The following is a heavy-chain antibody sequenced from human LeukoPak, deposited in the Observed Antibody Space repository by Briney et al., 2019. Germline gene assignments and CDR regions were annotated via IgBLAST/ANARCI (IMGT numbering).Heavy chain of an antibody. CDR1: VGSFSGHY. V-gene: IGHV4-34*01. D-gene: IGHD1-26*01. J-gene: IGHJ6*02. Sequence: SETLSLTCAVYVGSFSGHYWTWIRQPPGKGLEWIGEINHSGNTNYNPSLKSRVTISVDTSMNQFSLKLSSVTAADTAVYYCAFRSGSYNYYYGMDVWGQGTTVTVSS. CDR3: AFRSGSYNYYYGMDV. CDR2: INHSGNT.